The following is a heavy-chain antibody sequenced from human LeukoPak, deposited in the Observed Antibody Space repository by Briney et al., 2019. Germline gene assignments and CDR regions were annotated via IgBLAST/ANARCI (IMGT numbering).Heavy chain of an antibody. V-gene: IGHV3-11*01. CDR1: GFTFSDYY. D-gene: IGHD6-13*01. J-gene: IGHJ4*02. Sequence: GGSLRLSCAASGFTFSDYYMSWIRQAPGKGLEWVSYISSSGSTIYYADSVKGRFTISRDNAKNPLYLQMNSLRAEDTAVYYCAKDILAAGLFFDYWGQGILVTVSS. CDR3: AKDILAAGLFFDY. CDR2: ISSSGSTI.